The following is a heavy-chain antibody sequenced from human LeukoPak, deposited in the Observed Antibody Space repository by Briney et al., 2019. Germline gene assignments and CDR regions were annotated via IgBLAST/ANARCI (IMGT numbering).Heavy chain of an antibody. CDR2: IKLDGSEE. CDR3: ARAGPSSSWHQFDY. J-gene: IGHJ4*02. D-gene: IGHD6-13*01. CDR1: GFSLSNYW. Sequence: GGSLRLSCAASGFSLSNYWMSWVRQAPGKGLEWVAKIKLDGSEEYYVDSVKGRFTISRDNSKNTLHLQMNRLRAEDTAVYYCARAGPSSSWHQFDYWGQGTLVTVSS. V-gene: IGHV3-7*01.